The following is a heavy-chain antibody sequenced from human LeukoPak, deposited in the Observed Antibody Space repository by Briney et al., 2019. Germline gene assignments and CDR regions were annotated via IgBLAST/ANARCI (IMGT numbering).Heavy chain of an antibody. CDR3: ARGRGNSSSWYFDY. D-gene: IGHD6-13*01. CDR1: GFTFDDYT. CDR2: INWNGGST. J-gene: IGHJ4*02. Sequence: GGSLRLSCAASGFTFDDYTMSWVRQAPGKGLEWVSGINWNGGSTGYVDSVKGRFTISRDNAKKSLYLQMNSLRAEDTAVYYCARGRGNSSSWYFDYWGQGTLVTVSS. V-gene: IGHV3-20*04.